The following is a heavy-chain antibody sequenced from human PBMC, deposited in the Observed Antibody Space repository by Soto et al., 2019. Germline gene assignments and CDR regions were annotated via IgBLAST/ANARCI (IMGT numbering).Heavy chain of an antibody. J-gene: IGHJ6*02. CDR3: ARDFRYYGSGSHYGMDV. CDR1: GYTFTGYY. V-gene: IGHV1-2*04. CDR2: INPNSGGT. D-gene: IGHD3-10*01. Sequence: ASVKVSCKASGYTFTGYYMHWVRQAPGQGLEWMGWINPNSGGTNYAQKFQGWVTMTRDTSISTAYMELSRLRSDDTAVYYCARDFRYYGSGSHYGMDVWGQGTTVTVSS.